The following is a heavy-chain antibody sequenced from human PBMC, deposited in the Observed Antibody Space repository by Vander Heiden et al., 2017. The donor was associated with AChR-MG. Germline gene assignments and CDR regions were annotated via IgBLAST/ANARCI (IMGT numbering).Heavy chain of an antibody. V-gene: IGHV3-48*03. CDR3: ARGLGWRHNWFDL. CDR2: ITSSSNSI. CDR1: GFELSDSD. J-gene: IGHJ5*02. D-gene: IGHD2-21*02. Sequence: EGQLVESGGGLVQSGGSLNFSWAASGFELSDSDMKRVRQAPGKGLEWISYITSSSNSIYYSDSVKGRFTISRDNANNTLYLQMNSLRAEDTALYYCARGLGWRHNWFDLWGQGTLVTVSS.